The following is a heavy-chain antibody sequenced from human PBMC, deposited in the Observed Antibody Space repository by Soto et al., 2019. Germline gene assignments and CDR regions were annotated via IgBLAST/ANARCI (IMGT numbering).Heavy chain of an antibody. J-gene: IGHJ4*02. CDR1: GFTFSSYA. D-gene: IGHD5-12*01. CDR2: ISGSGGST. Sequence: PGGSLRLSCAASGFTFSSYAMSWVRQAPGKGLEWVSAISGSGGSTYYADSVKGRFTISRDNSKNTLYLQMNSLRAEDTAVYYCAKVENKWLRLLYYFDYWGQGTLVTVSS. V-gene: IGHV3-23*01. CDR3: AKVENKWLRLLYYFDY.